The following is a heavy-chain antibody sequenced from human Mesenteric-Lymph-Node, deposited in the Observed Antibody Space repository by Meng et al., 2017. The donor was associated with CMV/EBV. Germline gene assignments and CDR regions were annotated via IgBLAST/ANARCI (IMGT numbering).Heavy chain of an antibody. Sequence: GESLKISCAASGFTFSSFWMHWVRQDPERGLVWVSSINTNGSDTKYADSVKGRFTISRDNAKNSLYLQMNSLRGEDTAIYYCMRAHPLASWGQGTLVTVSS. V-gene: IGHV3-74*01. CDR2: INTNGSDT. J-gene: IGHJ4*02. CDR3: MRAHPLAS. CDR1: GFTFSSFW.